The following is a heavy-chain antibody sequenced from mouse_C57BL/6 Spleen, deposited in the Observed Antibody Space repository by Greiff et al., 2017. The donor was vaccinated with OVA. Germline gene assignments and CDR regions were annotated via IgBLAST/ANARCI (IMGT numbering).Heavy chain of an antibody. CDR3: ASPYYYGSSGGYFGV. D-gene: IGHD1-1*01. V-gene: IGHV1-80*01. Sequence: QVQLQQSGAELVKPGASVKISCKASGYAFSSYWMNWVKQRPGKGLEWIGQIYPGDGDTNYNGKFKGKATLTADKSSSTAYMQLSSLTSEDSAVYFCASPYYYGSSGGYFGVWGTGTTVTVSS. CDR2: IYPGDGDT. CDR1: GYAFSSYW. J-gene: IGHJ1*03.